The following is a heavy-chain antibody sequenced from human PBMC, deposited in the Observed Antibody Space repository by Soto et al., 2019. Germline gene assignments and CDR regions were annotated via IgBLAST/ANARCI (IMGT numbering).Heavy chain of an antibody. CDR2: INTNTGNP. V-gene: IGHV7-4-1*01. CDR1: GYTFTSYA. Sequence: GASVKVSCKASGYTFTSYAMNWVRQAPGQGLEWMGWINTNTGNPTYAQGFTGRFVFSLDTSVSTAYLQICSLKAEDTAVYCCAREARYYDFWSGDNWFDPWGQGTLVTVSS. CDR3: AREARYYDFWSGDNWFDP. J-gene: IGHJ5*02. D-gene: IGHD3-3*01.